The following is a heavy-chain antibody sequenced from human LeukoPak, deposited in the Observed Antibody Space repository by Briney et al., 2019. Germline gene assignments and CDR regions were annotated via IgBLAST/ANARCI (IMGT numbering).Heavy chain of an antibody. Sequence: PGGSLRLSCAASGFTFSSYSVNWVRQAPGKGLEWVSSISTTSTTIYYADSVKGRFTISRDNAKSSLYLQMNSLRAEDTAVYYCARDVHSDYDYYAMDVWGQGTTVTVSS. V-gene: IGHV3-21*01. CDR3: ARDVHSDYDYYAMDV. CDR1: GFTFSSYS. CDR2: ISTTSTTI. D-gene: IGHD4-11*01. J-gene: IGHJ6*02.